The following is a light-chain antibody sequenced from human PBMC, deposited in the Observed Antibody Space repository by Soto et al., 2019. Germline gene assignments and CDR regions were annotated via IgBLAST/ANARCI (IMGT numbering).Light chain of an antibody. CDR1: SSDVGGYNY. V-gene: IGLV2-14*01. CDR2: EVS. Sequence: QSVLTQPASLSGSPGQSITISCTGTSSDVGGYNYVSWYQHHPGKAPKLMIYEVSNRPSGVSNRFSGSKSGNTASLTISGLQAEDAADYYCSSYTSSSTLVVFGGGTKLTVL. J-gene: IGLJ2*01. CDR3: SSYTSSSTLVV.